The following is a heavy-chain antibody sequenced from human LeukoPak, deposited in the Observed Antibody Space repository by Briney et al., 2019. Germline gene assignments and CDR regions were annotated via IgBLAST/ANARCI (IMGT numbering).Heavy chain of an antibody. CDR2: INWNGSST. Sequence: GGSLRLSCAASGFTFDDCGMTWVRQAPGKGLEWVSGINWNGSSTGYADSVKGRFTISRDNAKNSLYLQMNSLRAEDTALYYCARLLSGYYYDYWGQGTLVTVSS. V-gene: IGHV3-20*04. CDR3: ARLLSGYYYDY. D-gene: IGHD3-22*01. CDR1: GFTFDDCG. J-gene: IGHJ4*02.